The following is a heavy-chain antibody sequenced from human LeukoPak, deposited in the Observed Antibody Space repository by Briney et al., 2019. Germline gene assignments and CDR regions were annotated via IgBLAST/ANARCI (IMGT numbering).Heavy chain of an antibody. CDR2: IRYDGSNK. CDR1: GFTFSSYG. D-gene: IGHD6-13*01. V-gene: IGHV3-30*02. J-gene: IGHJ4*02. Sequence: GGSLRLSCAASGFTFSSYGMHWVRQAPGKGLEWVAFIRYDGSNKYYADSVKGRFTISRDNSKNTLYLQMNSLRAEDTAVYYCAREGFYSSWYTFWAFDIWGQGTLVTVSS. CDR3: AREGFYSSWYTFWAFDI.